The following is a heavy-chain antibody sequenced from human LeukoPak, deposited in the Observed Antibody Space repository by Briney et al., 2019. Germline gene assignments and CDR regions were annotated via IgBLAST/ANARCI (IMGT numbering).Heavy chain of an antibody. CDR1: GGSISSGGYS. D-gene: IGHD6-13*01. CDR3: ARARLGYSSSWYPPAIDY. V-gene: IGHV4-30-2*01. Sequence: SETLSLTCTVSGGSISSGGYSWSWIRQHPGKGLEWIGYIYHSGSTYYNPSLKSRVTISVDRSKNQFSLKLSSVTTADTAVYYCARARLGYSSSWYPPAIDYWGQGTLVTVSS. CDR2: IYHSGST. J-gene: IGHJ4*02.